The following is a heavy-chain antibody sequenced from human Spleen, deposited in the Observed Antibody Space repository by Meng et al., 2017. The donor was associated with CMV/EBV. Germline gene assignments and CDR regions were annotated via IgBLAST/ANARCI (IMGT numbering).Heavy chain of an antibody. J-gene: IGHJ4*02. D-gene: IGHD5-12*01. Sequence: GESLKISCAASGFTFGDYYMDWIRQAPGKGLEWVSAISGSGGSTYYADSVKGRFTISRDNSKNTLYLQMNSLRAEDTAVYYCAKDLVATIIRSSWYFYYWGQGTLVTVSS. CDR2: ISGSGGST. CDR1: GFTFGDYY. V-gene: IGHV3-23*01. CDR3: AKDLVATIIRSSWYFYY.